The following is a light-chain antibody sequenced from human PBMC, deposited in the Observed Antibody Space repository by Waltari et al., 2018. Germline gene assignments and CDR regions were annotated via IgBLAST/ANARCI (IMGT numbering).Light chain of an antibody. CDR3: QQYNNWRSIT. CDR2: GAS. V-gene: IGKV3-15*01. CDR1: QSVSSN. J-gene: IGKJ5*01. Sequence: EIVMTQSPAPLSVSPGERAPLSCRASQSVSSNLAWYQQKPGQAPRLLIYGASTRATGIPARFSGSGSGTEFTLTISSLQSEDFAVYYCQQYNNWRSITFGQGTRLEIK.